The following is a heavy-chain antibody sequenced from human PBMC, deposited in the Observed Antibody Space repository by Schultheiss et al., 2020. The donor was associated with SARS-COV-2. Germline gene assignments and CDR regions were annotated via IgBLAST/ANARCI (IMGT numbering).Heavy chain of an antibody. D-gene: IGHD3-22*01. CDR2: MHYSGGT. V-gene: IGHV4-61*01. CDR1: GASVSSGTYH. CDR3: ARVPHYYYDSSGYLDY. Sequence: SQTLSLTCTVSGASVSSGTYHWSWIRQPPGKRMEWIGSMHYSGGTNYNPSLKSRVTISVDTSMNQFSLKLSSVTAADTAVYYCARVPHYYYDSSGYLDYWGQGTLVTVSS. J-gene: IGHJ4*02.